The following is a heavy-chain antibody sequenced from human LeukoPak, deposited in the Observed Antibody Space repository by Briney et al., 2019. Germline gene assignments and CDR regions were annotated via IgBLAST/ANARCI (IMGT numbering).Heavy chain of an antibody. CDR1: GGSVSSGSYY. J-gene: IGHJ4*02. V-gene: IGHV4-61*01. CDR3: ARGSRGYSYG. Sequence: SETLSLTCTVSGGSVSSGSYYWRWIRQPPGKGLEWIGYIYYSGSTNYNPSLKSRVTISVDTAKSQFSLKLSSVTAADTAVYYCARGSRGYSYGWGEGTLVTVSS. CDR2: IYYSGST. D-gene: IGHD5-18*01.